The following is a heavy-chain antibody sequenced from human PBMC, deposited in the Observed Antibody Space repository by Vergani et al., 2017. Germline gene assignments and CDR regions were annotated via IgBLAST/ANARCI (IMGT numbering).Heavy chain of an antibody. D-gene: IGHD3-10*01. V-gene: IGHV1-69*01. CDR1: GGTFSSYA. CDR2: IIPIFGTA. Sequence: QVQLVQSGAEVKKPGSSVKVSCKASGGTFSSYAISWVRQAPGQGLEWMGGIIPIFGTANYAQKFQGRVTIIADESTSTAYMGLSSLRSEDTAVYYCARRKTYYYGSGGYYNYYYYMDVWGKGTTVTVSS. J-gene: IGHJ6*03. CDR3: ARRKTYYYGSGGYYNYYYYMDV.